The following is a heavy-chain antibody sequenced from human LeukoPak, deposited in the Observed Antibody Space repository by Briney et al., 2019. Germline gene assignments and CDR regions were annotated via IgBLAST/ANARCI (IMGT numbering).Heavy chain of an antibody. CDR1: GGSFSNYY. CDR2: IFYSGST. J-gene: IGHJ6*02. CDR3: ARDPGLIYGPRDGMDV. D-gene: IGHD3-10*01. Sequence: SETLSLTCTVSGGSFSNYYWSWIRQSPGKGLEWIGYIFYSGSTNYNPSLKSRVTMSLDTSKNQFSLRLSSVTAADTAVYYCARDPGLIYGPRDGMDVWGQGTTVTVSS. V-gene: IGHV4-59*12.